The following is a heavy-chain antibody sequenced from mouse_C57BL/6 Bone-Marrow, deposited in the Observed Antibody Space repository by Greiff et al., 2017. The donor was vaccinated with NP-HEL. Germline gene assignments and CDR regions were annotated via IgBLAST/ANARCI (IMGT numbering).Heavy chain of an antibody. Sequence: VQLQQSGPGLVAPSQSLSITCTVSGFSLTSYGVDWVRQSPGKGLEWLGVIWGVGNTNYNSALKSRLSISKDNSKSQVFVKMNSLQTDDTAMYYCASVRLGFAYWGQGTLVTVSA. CDR1: GFSLTSYG. J-gene: IGHJ3*01. V-gene: IGHV2-6*01. CDR3: ASVRLGFAY. D-gene: IGHD2-12*01. CDR2: IWGVGNT.